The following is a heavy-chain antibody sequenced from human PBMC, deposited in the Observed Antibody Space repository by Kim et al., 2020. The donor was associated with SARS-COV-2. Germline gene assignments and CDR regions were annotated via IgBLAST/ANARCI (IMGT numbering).Heavy chain of an antibody. CDR3: ARDLRYSSSPYYYYYGMDV. D-gene: IGHD6-6*01. J-gene: IGHJ6*02. CDR1: GFTFSSYA. CDR2: ISYDGSNK. Sequence: GGSLRLSCAASGFTFSSYAMHWVRQAPGKGLEWVAVISYDGSNKYYADSVKGRFTISRDNSKNTLYLQMNSLRAEDTAVYYCARDLRYSSSPYYYYYGMDVWGQGTTVTVSS. V-gene: IGHV3-30-3*01.